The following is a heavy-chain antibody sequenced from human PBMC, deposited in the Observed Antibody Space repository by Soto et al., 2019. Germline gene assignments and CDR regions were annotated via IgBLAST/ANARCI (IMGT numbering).Heavy chain of an antibody. CDR1: GGTFSSYA. Sequence: QVQLVQSGAEVKKPGSSVKVSCKASGGTFSSYAISWVRQAPGQGLEWMGGIIPIFGTANYAQKFQGRVTITADESTSTAYMGLSSLRSEDTAVYYCARARKATNYCDSRRGLDWFDPWGQGTLVTVSS. D-gene: IGHD3-22*01. J-gene: IGHJ5*02. CDR3: ARARKATNYCDSRRGLDWFDP. CDR2: IIPIFGTA. V-gene: IGHV1-69*01.